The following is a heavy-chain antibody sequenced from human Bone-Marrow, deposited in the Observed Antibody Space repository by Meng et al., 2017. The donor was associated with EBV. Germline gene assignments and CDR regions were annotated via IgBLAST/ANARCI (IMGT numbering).Heavy chain of an antibody. D-gene: IGHD1-14*01. CDR1: GGTFSSYA. CDR2: IIPIFGTA. CDR3: ARGGNRELHFDY. V-gene: IGHV1-69*01. Sequence: QWKLVLSGAEAEEPGASVKVSCKDSGGTFSSYAISWVRQAPGQGLEWMGGIIPIFGTANYAQKFQGRVTITADESTSTAYMELSSLRSEDTAVYYCARGGNRELHFDYWGQGTLVTVSS. J-gene: IGHJ4*02.